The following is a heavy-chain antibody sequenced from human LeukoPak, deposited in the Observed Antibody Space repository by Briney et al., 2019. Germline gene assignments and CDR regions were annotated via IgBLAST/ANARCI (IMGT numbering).Heavy chain of an antibody. V-gene: IGHV4-39*07. Sequence: SETLSLTCTVSGGSISTSNYYWGWIRQPPGKGLEWIGNIFYSGSTYYSPSLRSRVTISLDTSRNQFSLKLNSVTAADTAVYYCARVSIVVVPAAMTTYYDFWSGYFSLGNYYYYYMDVWGKGTTVTVSS. J-gene: IGHJ6*03. CDR1: GGSISTSNYY. D-gene: IGHD3-3*01. CDR2: IFYSGST. CDR3: ARVSIVVVPAAMTTYYDFWSGYFSLGNYYYYYMDV.